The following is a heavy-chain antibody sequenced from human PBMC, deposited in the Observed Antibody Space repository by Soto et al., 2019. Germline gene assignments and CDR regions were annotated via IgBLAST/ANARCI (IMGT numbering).Heavy chain of an antibody. CDR2: IKSKTDGGTT. D-gene: IGHD3-10*01. CDR3: TTFITMVRGVIGN. CDR1: GFTFSNAW. J-gene: IGHJ4*02. Sequence: VQLVESGGGLVKPGGSLRLSCAASGFTFSNAWMSWVRQAPGKGLEWVGRIKSKTDGGTTDYAAPVKGRFTISRDDSKNTLYLQMNSLKTEDTAVYYCTTFITMVRGVIGNWGQGTLVTVSS. V-gene: IGHV3-15*01.